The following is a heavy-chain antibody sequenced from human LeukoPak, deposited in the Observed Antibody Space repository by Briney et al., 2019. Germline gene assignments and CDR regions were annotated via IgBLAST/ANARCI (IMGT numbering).Heavy chain of an antibody. CDR3: ARGSSSWYGRTFDY. V-gene: IGHV4-59*01. CDR2: IYYSGST. J-gene: IGHJ4*02. D-gene: IGHD6-13*01. Sequence: SETLSLTCTVSGGSISSYYWSWIRQPPGKGLEWIGYIYYSGSTNYNPSLKSRVTISVDTSKNQFSLKLSSVTAADTAVYYCARGSSSWYGRTFDYWGQGTLVTVSS. CDR1: GGSISSYY.